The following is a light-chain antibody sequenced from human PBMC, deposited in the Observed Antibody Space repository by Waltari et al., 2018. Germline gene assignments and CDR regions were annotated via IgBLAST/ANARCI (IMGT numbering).Light chain of an antibody. CDR1: ITALSGYHY. J-gene: IGLJ3*02. CDR2: DVS. CDR3: SSYTSSSTWL. V-gene: IGLV2-14*03. Sequence: QSTLTQPASVSGSPGQSITISRTGSITALSGYHYVSWYQQYPGKAPKLMIFDVSNRPSGVSNRFSGSKSGNTASLTISGLQAEDEAEYYCSSYTSSSTWLFGGGTKLTVL.